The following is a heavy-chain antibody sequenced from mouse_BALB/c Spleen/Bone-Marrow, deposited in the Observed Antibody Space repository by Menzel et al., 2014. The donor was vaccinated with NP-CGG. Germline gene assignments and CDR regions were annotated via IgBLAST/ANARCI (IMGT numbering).Heavy chain of an antibody. Sequence: EVQLVESGGGLVQPGGSLKLSCAASGFDFSRYWMSWVRQAPGKGLKWIGEINPDSSTINYTPSLKDKFIISRDNAKNTLYLQMSTVRSEDTALYYCARLSYYGRFAYWGQGALVTVSA. CDR1: GFDFSRYW. V-gene: IGHV4-1*02. CDR3: ARLSYYGRFAY. D-gene: IGHD1-1*01. CDR2: INPDSSTI. J-gene: IGHJ3*01.